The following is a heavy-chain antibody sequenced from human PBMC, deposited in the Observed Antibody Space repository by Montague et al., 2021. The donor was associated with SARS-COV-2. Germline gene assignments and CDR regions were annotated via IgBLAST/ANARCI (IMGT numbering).Heavy chain of an antibody. J-gene: IGHJ6*02. CDR2: IYHSGST. V-gene: IGHV4-4*02. Sequence: SETLSLTCAVSGGSISSSNWCSWVRPPPGKVLEWIGEIYHSGSTNYNPSLKSRVTISVDKSKNQFSLKLSSVTAADTAVYYCARHIEKEGTYYYYYCMDVWGQGTTVTVSS. CDR1: GGSISSSNW. D-gene: IGHD2-21*01. CDR3: ARHIEKEGTYYYYYCMDV.